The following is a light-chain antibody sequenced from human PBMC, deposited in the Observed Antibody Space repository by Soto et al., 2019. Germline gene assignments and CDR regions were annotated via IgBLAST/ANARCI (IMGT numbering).Light chain of an antibody. J-gene: IGKJ3*01. CDR1: QSVLYSSNNKNY. V-gene: IGKV4-1*01. CDR3: QQYYSTPRT. Sequence: DIVMTQSPDSLAVSLGERATINCKSSQSVLYSSNNKNYLAWYQQKPGQPPKLLIYWASTRESGVPDRFSGSGSGTDFTLTISRLQAEAVAVYYCQQYYSTPRTFGPGTKVDIK. CDR2: WAS.